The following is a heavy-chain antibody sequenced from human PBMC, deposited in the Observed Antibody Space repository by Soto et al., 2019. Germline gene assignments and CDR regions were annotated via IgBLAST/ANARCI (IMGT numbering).Heavy chain of an antibody. CDR3: ARDYDYDRSGRPGAYYYGMDV. CDR2: IYSSGST. D-gene: IGHD3-22*01. Sequence: SETLSLTRTVSGGSTCNYYWSWIRQSPGKGLEWIGHIYSSGSTNYNPSLKRRVTISVDTSKSQISLRLSSVTAADTAVYYCARDYDYDRSGRPGAYYYGMDVWVQGNTV. J-gene: IGHJ6*02. V-gene: IGHV4-59*13. CDR1: GGSTCNYY.